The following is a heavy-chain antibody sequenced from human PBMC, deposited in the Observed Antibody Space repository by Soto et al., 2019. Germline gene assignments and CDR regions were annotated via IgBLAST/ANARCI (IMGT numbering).Heavy chain of an antibody. J-gene: IGHJ4*02. Sequence: QVQLVQSEAEVKKPGSSVKVSCKASGGTISSYSINWVRQAPGQGLEWMGEIIPIFGTANYAQKFQGRVTITADESTSTAYMELSSLRSDDTAVYYCARDGGRHSGGIDYWGQGTLLTVSS. D-gene: IGHD1-26*01. CDR2: IIPIFGTA. CDR1: GGTISSYS. CDR3: ARDGGRHSGGIDY. V-gene: IGHV1-69*01.